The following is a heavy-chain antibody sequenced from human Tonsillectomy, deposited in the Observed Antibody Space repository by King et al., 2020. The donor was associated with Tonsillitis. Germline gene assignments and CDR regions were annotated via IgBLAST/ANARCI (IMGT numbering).Heavy chain of an antibody. CDR2: ISYDGSNK. J-gene: IGHJ4*02. Sequence: VQLVESGGGVVQPGRSLRLSCAASGFTFSSYDMHWVRQAPGKGLEWVAVISYDGSNKYYVDSVKGRFIIARDNSKNTLYLQMNSLRVEDTAVYYCAKDLYYYVSSSYLDYWGQGTLVTVSS. D-gene: IGHD3-22*01. CDR3: AKDLYYYVSSSYLDY. V-gene: IGHV3-30*18. CDR1: GFTFSSYD.